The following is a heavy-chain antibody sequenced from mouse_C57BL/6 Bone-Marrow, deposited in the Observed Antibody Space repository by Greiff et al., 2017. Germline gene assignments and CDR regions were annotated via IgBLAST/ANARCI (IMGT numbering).Heavy chain of an antibody. V-gene: IGHV14-3*01. Sequence: EVQLQQSVAELVRPGASVKLSCTASGFNIKNTYMHWVKQRPEQGLEWIGRIDPANGNTKYAPKFQGKATITADTSSNTAYLQLSSLTSEDTAIYYCARGGMVTTLGSYWYFDVWGTGTTVTVSS. J-gene: IGHJ1*03. CDR2: IDPANGNT. D-gene: IGHD2-2*01. CDR1: GFNIKNTY. CDR3: ARGGMVTTLGSYWYFDV.